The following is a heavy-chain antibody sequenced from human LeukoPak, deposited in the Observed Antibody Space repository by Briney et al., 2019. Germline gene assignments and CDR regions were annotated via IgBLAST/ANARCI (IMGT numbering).Heavy chain of an antibody. J-gene: IGHJ4*02. Sequence: GGSLRLSCVASAFTFARHWMSWVRQAPGKPLEWVATIRQDGGAKNYLDSVKGRFIISRDNARNSLSLQMDSLRVEDTAVYYCARLSGESTICDYWGQGTLVTVSS. CDR3: ARLSGESTICDY. CDR1: AFTFARHW. V-gene: IGHV3-7*01. D-gene: IGHD5/OR15-5a*01. CDR2: IRQDGGAK.